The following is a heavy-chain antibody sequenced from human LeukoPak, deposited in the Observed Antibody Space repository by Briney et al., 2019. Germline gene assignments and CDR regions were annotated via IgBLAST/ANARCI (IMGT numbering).Heavy chain of an antibody. CDR2: INPSGGGI. CDR3: ARDRWFGGRPDNFMDV. D-gene: IGHD3-10*01. V-gene: IGHV1-46*01. J-gene: IGHJ6*03. CDR1: GYTFTGYY. Sequence: GASVKVSCKASGYTFTGYYMHWVRQAPGQGLEWMGIINPSGGGITYAQKFQGRVSMTRDTSTSTFYMELRRLRSEDTAVYYCARDRWFGGRPDNFMDVWGRGTTVTVSS.